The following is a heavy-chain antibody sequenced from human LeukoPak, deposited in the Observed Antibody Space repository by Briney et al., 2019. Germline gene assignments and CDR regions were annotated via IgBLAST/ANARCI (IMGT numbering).Heavy chain of an antibody. J-gene: IGHJ6*02. CDR2: ISDSGAGT. D-gene: IGHD2-2*01. V-gene: IGHV3-23*01. Sequence: GGSLRLSCAASGFRFSSHAMTWVRQAPGKGLEWVSSISDSGAGTYYADSVKGRFTISRDNSENTLYLQMNSLRAEDTAVYYCARDPSYCSSTSCYVGSPLYYYYPMDVWGQGTTVTVSS. CDR1: GFRFSSHA. CDR3: ARDPSYCSSTSCYVGSPLYYYYPMDV.